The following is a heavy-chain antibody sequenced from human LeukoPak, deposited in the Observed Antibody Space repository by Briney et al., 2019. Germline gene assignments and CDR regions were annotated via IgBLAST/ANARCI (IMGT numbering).Heavy chain of an antibody. CDR2: IKSKIDGGTT. V-gene: IGHV3-15*01. D-gene: IGHD3-10*01. CDR1: GFTFSNAW. J-gene: IGHJ5*02. Sequence: GGSLRLSCAASGFTFSNAWMSWVRQAPGTGLEWVGRIKSKIDGGTTDYAAPVKGRFTISRDDSKNTLYLQMNSLKTEDTAVYYCTTDVGSWFDPWGQGTLVTVSS. CDR3: TTDVGSWFDP.